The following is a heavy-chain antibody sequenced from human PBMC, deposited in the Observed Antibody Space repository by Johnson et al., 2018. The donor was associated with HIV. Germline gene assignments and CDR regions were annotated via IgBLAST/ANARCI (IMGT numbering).Heavy chain of an antibody. J-gene: IGHJ3*02. V-gene: IGHV3-23*04. Sequence: VQLVESGGGLVQPGGSLRLSCAVSGFTFSNYAMSWVRQAPGKGLEWVSAISARGDTSYYADSVKCRFTISRDNSKNTLYLQMNSLRAEDTAVYYCATWAPDAFDSWGQGTMVTVSS. CDR3: ATWAPDAFDS. CDR2: ISARGDTS. CDR1: GFTFSNYA. D-gene: IGHD7-27*01.